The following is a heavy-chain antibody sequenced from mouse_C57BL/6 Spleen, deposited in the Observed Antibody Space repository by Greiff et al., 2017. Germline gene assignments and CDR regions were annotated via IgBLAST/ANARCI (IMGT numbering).Heavy chain of an antibody. CDR2: IYPSDSET. Sequence: VQLQQPGAELVRPGSSVKLSCKASGYTFTSYWMDWVKQRPGQGLEWIGNIYPSDSETNYNQKFKDKATLTVDKSSSTAYMKLSSLTSEDAAVYFCARVGFAYWGQGTLVTVSA. J-gene: IGHJ3*01. V-gene: IGHV1-61*01. CDR3: ARVGFAY. CDR1: GYTFTSYW.